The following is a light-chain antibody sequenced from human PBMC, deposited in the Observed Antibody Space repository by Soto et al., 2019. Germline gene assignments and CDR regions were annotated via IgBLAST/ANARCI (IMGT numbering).Light chain of an antibody. V-gene: IGLV1-47*01. J-gene: IGLJ1*01. CDR3: QSCDNSLRGSGV. CDR2: RDG. Sequence: QSVLTQPPSASGTPGQSLTISCSGSTSNIGSHYVYWYQHLPGTAPKVLIVRDGQRPSGVPDRFFGSKSGTSASLAISGLQPEDEGYYYCQSCDNSLRGSGVFGTGTKVTVL. CDR1: TSNIGSHY.